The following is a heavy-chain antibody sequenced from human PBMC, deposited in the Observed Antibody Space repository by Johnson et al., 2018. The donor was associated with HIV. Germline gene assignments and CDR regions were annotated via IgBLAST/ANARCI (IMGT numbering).Heavy chain of an antibody. CDR3: ARAPEVRGVDAFEG. J-gene: IGHJ3*01. CDR1: GFTFSSSG. V-gene: IGHV3-30*19. D-gene: IGHD3-10*01. CDR2: ISFDGSTI. Sequence: QVLLVESGGGVVQPGKSLRLSCAASGFTFSSSGMHWVRQAPGKGLEWVAVISFDGSTIYSANSVEGRFTISRDNAKNSLYLQMNILRAEDTAVYYCARAPEVRGVDAFEGWGQGTMVTVSS.